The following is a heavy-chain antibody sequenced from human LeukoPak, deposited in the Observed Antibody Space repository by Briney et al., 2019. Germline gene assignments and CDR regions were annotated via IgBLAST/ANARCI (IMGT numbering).Heavy chain of an antibody. Sequence: GGSLRLSCAASGFTFSSYEMNWVRQAPGKGLEWVSYISSSGSTIYYADSVKGRFTISRDNAKNSLYLQMNSLRAEDTAVYYCARGDSSGYYYYFDYGGQGTLVTVSS. J-gene: IGHJ4*02. V-gene: IGHV3-48*03. D-gene: IGHD3-22*01. CDR1: GFTFSSYE. CDR3: ARGDSSGYYYYFDY. CDR2: ISSSGSTI.